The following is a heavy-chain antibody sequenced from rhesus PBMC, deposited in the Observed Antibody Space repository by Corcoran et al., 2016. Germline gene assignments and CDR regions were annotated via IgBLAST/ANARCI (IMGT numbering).Heavy chain of an antibody. CDR2: IYWDDDK. CDR1: GFSISTSGMG. J-gene: IGHJ2*01. CDR3: ARAYDSGYYTSYWYFDL. V-gene: IGHV2-174*01. Sequence: QVTLKESGPALVKPTQTLTLTCTFSGFSISTSGMGVGWIRQPQGKALEWLALIYWDDDKYHSTSLKSRLTISKDTSKNQVVLTMTNMDPVDTATYYCARAYDSGYYTSYWYFDLWGPGTPITISS. D-gene: IGHD3-28*01.